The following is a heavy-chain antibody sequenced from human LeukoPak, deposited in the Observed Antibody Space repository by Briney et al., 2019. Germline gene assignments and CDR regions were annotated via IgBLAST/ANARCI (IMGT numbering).Heavy chain of an antibody. CDR3: ARERPHEYQLLNDFDY. CDR2: ISSSSSYI. V-gene: IGHV3-21*01. D-gene: IGHD2-2*01. Sequence: GGSLRLSCAASGFTFSSCSMNWVRQAPGKGLEWVSIISSSSSYIYYADSVKGRFTISRDNAKNSLYLQMNSLRAEDTAVYYCARERPHEYQLLNDFDYWGQGALVSVSS. CDR1: GFTFSSCS. J-gene: IGHJ4*02.